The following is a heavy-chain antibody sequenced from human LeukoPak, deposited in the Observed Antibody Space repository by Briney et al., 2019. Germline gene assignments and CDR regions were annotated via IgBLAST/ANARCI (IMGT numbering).Heavy chain of an antibody. CDR1: GYSFTSYW. D-gene: IGHD3-10*01. V-gene: IGHV5-51*01. CDR2: IYPGDSDT. Sequence: GESLKISCKGSGYSFTSYWIGWVRQMPGKGLEWMGIIYPGDSDTRYSPSSQGQVTISADKSISTAYLQWSSLKASDTAMYYCARTYYYGSGSSGVDYWGQGTLVTVSS. CDR3: ARTYYYGSGSSGVDY. J-gene: IGHJ4*02.